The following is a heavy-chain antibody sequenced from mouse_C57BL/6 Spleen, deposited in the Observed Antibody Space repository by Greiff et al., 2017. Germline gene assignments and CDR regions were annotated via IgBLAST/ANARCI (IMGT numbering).Heavy chain of an antibody. D-gene: IGHD2-3*01. CDR3: ARQKIYDATPYFDY. J-gene: IGHJ2*01. V-gene: IGHV1-58*01. CDR2: IYIGNGYT. Sequence: EVQGVESGAELVRPGSSVKMSCKTSGYTFTSYGINWVKQRPGQGLEWIGYIYIGNGYTEYNEKFKGKATLTSDTSSSTAYMQLSSLTSEDSAIYFCARQKIYDATPYFDYWGQGTTLTVSS. CDR1: GYTFTSYG.